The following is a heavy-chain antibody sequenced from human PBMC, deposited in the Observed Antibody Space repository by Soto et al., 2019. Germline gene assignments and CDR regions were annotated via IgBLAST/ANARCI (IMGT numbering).Heavy chain of an antibody. CDR2: IIPILGIA. J-gene: IGHJ5*02. CDR3: ARDLTGNWFDP. Sequence: SVKVSCKASGGTFSSYTISWVRQAPGQGLEWMGRIIPILGIANYAQKFQGRVTITADKSTSTAYMELSSLRSEDTAVYYCARDLTGNWFDPWGQGTLVTVSS. D-gene: IGHD7-27*01. V-gene: IGHV1-69*04. CDR1: GGTFSSYT.